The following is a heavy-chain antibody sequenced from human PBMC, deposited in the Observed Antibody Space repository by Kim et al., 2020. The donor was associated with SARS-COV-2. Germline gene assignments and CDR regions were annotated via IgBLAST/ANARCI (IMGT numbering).Heavy chain of an antibody. J-gene: IGHJ4*02. D-gene: IGHD3-10*01. V-gene: IGHV3-11*05. Sequence: DSVKGRFTVCRDNVKNSLYLQRNSLRAEDTAIYYCARDDRFYYGSGSYSDYWGQGTPVTVSS. CDR3: ARDDRFYYGSGSYSDY.